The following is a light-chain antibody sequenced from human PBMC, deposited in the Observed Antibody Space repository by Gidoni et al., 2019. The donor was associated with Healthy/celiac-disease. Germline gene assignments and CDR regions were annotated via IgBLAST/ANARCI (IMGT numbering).Light chain of an antibody. J-gene: IGKJ1*01. CDR1: QSISSY. CDR2: AAS. Sequence: DIQITQSPSSLSASVGDRVTIPCRASQSISSYLTWYQQKPGKAPKLLIYAASSLQSGVPSRFSGSGSGTDFTLTISSLQPEDFATYYCQQSYSTPWTFGQGTKVEIK. V-gene: IGKV1-39*01. CDR3: QQSYSTPWT.